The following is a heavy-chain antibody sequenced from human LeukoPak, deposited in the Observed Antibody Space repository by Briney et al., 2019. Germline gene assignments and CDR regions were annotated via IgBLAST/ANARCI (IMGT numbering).Heavy chain of an antibody. CDR1: GGSFSNYY. V-gene: IGHV4-34*01. D-gene: IGHD6-19*01. Sequence: SETLSLTCAVYGGSFSNYYWSWIRQPPGKGLEWIGEASHSGITNYNPSLKSRVTISEDTSKNQVSLMLTSVTAADTAVYYCARKQRLGLIDYWGQGTLVTVSS. CDR2: ASHSGIT. J-gene: IGHJ4*02. CDR3: ARKQRLGLIDY.